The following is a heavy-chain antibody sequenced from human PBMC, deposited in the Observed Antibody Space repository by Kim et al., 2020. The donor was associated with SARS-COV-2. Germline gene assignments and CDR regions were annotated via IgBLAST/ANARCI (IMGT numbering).Heavy chain of an antibody. J-gene: IGHJ5*02. CDR2: ISGSGGST. CDR3: AKGVKWLVQYNWFDP. D-gene: IGHD6-19*01. V-gene: IGHV3-23*01. CDR1: GFTFSSYA. Sequence: GGSLRLSCAASGFTFSSYAMSWVRQAPGKGLEWVSAISGSGGSTYYADSVKGRFTISRDNSKNTLYLQMNSLRAEDTAVYYCAKGVKWLVQYNWFDPWGQGTLVTVSS.